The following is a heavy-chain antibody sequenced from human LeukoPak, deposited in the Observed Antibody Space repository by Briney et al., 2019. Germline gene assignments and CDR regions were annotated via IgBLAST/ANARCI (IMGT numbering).Heavy chain of an antibody. J-gene: IGHJ6*03. D-gene: IGHD2-21*02. CDR2: IYHSGST. CDR1: CYSISCGYY. CDR3: ARTYCGGDCRGYYYYYYMDV. V-gene: IGHV4-38-2*02. Sequence: SETLSLTCTVDCYSISCGYYWGWIRQPPGQGLEWIGNIYHSGSTYYNPSHKSRVTVSVDTTKNQFSLKLSSVTAADTAVYYCARTYCGGDCRGYYYYYYMDVWGKGTTVTISS.